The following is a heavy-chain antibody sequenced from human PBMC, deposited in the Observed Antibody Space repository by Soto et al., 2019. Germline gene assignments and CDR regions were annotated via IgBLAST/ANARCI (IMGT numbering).Heavy chain of an antibody. V-gene: IGHV3-30*18. J-gene: IGHJ4*02. CDR1: GFTFSSYG. CDR2: ISYDGSNK. Sequence: PGGSLRLSCAASGFTFSSYGMHWVRQAPGKGLEWVAVISYDGSNKYYADSVKGRFTISRDNSKNTLYLQMNSLRAEDTAVYYCAKDLNWVTTEPGSDYWGQGTLVTVSS. CDR3: AKDLNWVTTEPGSDY. D-gene: IGHD4-4*01.